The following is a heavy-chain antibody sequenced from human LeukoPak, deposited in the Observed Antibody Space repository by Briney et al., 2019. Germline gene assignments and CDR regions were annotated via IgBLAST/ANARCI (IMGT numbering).Heavy chain of an antibody. CDR2: IYSGGST. CDR1: GSTVSSSY. J-gene: IGHJ4*02. Sequence: GGSLRLSCAASGSTVSSSYMSWVRQAPGKGLEWVSVIYSGGSTYYADSVKGRFTISRDNSKNTLYLQMNSLRAEDTAVYYCATEGQYYDSSGYPTWTFDSWGQGTLVTVSS. D-gene: IGHD3-22*01. V-gene: IGHV3-66*02. CDR3: ATEGQYYDSSGYPTWTFDS.